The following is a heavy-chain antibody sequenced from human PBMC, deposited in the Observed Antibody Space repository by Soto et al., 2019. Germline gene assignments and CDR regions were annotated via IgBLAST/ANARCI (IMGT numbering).Heavy chain of an antibody. CDR3: ARRYSSAFDI. CDR2: IIPIFGTA. CDR1: GGTFSSYA. Sequence: GASVKVSCKASGGTFSSYAISWVRQAPGQGLEWMGGIIPIFGTANYAQKFQGRVTITADESTSTAYMELSSLRSEDTAVYYCARRYSSAFDIWGQGTMVTVSS. J-gene: IGHJ3*02. V-gene: IGHV1-69*13. D-gene: IGHD6-13*01.